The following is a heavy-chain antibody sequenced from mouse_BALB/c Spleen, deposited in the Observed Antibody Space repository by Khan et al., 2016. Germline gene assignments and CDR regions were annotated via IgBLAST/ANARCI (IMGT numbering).Heavy chain of an antibody. Sequence: EVQLQESGPSLVKPSQTLSLTCSVTDDSITSSYWNWIRKFPGNKLEYMGYISDSGSNYYNPSLKSRISITRDTSKNQYYLKLKSVTTEDTSIYYCARSVRATMDYWGQGTSVTVSS. CDR3: ARSVRATMDY. CDR1: DDSITSSY. CDR2: ISDSGSN. D-gene: IGHD3-1*01. J-gene: IGHJ4*01. V-gene: IGHV3-8*02.